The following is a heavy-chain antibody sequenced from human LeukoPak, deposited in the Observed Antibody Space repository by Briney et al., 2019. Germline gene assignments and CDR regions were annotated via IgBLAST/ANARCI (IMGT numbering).Heavy chain of an antibody. CDR3: ASNRGWAHAFDI. CDR2: IIPILGIA. J-gene: IGHJ3*02. CDR1: GGTFSGYA. V-gene: IGHV1-69*04. Sequence: ASVKVSCKASGGTFSGYAISWVRQAPGQGLEWMGRIIPILGIANYAQKFQGRVTITADKSTSTAYMELSSLRSEDTAVYYCASNRGWAHAFDIWGQGTMVTVSS. D-gene: IGHD1-26*01.